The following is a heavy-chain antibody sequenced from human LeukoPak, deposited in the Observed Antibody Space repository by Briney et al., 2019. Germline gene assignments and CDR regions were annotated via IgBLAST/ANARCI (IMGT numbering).Heavy chain of an antibody. D-gene: IGHD6-13*01. CDR2: IPYDGSNK. Sequence: GGSLRLSCAASGFTFSSYAMHWVRQAPGKGLEWVAVIPYDGSNKYYADSVKGRFTISRDNSKNTLYLQMNSLRAEDTAVYYCARPRIAAAGTDNWFDPWGQGTLVTVSS. CDR3: ARPRIAAAGTDNWFDP. V-gene: IGHV3-30-3*01. CDR1: GFTFSSYA. J-gene: IGHJ5*02.